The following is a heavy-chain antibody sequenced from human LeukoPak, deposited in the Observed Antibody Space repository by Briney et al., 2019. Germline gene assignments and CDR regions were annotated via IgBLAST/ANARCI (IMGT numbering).Heavy chain of an antibody. CDR3: ARDRRQWLRGPFDP. Sequence: SETLSLTCTVSGGSISSYYWSWIRQPPGKGLEWIGYIYYSGSTNYNPSLKSRVTISVDTSKNQFSLKLSSVTAADTAVYYCARDRRQWLRGPFDPWGQGTLVPVSS. CDR1: GGSISSYY. J-gene: IGHJ5*02. D-gene: IGHD6-19*01. CDR2: IYYSGST. V-gene: IGHV4-59*01.